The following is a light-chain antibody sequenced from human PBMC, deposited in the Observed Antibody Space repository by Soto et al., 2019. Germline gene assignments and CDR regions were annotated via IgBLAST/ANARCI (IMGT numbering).Light chain of an antibody. CDR3: HSYDTSLSGSI. CDR2: GNN. Sequence: QSVLTQPPSVSGAPGQRVTISCTGSSSNIAAGFDVHWYQQLPGTAPKLLIYGNNNRPSGVPDRFSGSESGTSASLAITGLQAEDEADYYCHSYDTSLSGSIFGGGTKLTVL. CDR1: SSNIAAGFD. V-gene: IGLV1-40*01. J-gene: IGLJ2*01.